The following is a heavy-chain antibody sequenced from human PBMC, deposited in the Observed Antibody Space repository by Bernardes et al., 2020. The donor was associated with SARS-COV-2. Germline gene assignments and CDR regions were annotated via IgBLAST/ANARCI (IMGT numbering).Heavy chain of an antibody. CDR2: ISAASGT. V-gene: IGHV3-23*01. D-gene: IGHD5-12*01. J-gene: IGHJ4*02. Sequence: GGSLRLSRAAAGFTFSTSVMRWVRQAPGKGLEWVSTISAASGTYYADSVKGRFTISRDNSKNTVYLQMNNLRAEDTAIYDCAKGSGYRFDYWGQGTLVTVSS. CDR1: GFTFSTSV. CDR3: AKGSGYRFDY.